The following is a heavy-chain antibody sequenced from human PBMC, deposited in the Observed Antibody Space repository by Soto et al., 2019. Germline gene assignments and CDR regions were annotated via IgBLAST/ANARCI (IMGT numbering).Heavy chain of an antibody. Sequence: QVQLQESGPGLVKPSETLSLTCTVSGGSISNYYWTWIRQPPGKGLEWIGYIYYSGSTNYNPSLKSRSTMSVDTSKNQFSLKLSSVTAADTAVYYCERLGSSSSFGYWRQGTLVTVSS. D-gene: IGHD6-13*01. CDR2: IYYSGST. V-gene: IGHV4-59*08. CDR1: GGSISNYY. CDR3: ERLGSSSSFGY. J-gene: IGHJ4*02.